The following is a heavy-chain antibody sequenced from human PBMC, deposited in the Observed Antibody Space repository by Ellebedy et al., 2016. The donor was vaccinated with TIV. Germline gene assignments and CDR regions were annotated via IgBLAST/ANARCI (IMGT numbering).Heavy chain of an antibody. J-gene: IGHJ4*02. CDR3: ARGQDYGGKRGKIDY. V-gene: IGHV4-31*03. CDR2: IYHSGTT. Sequence: SETLSLTXTVSDGSMNSGTHYWTWIRQHPGKGLEWIGYIYHSGTTYYNPSLKSRVTMSVDTSKNQFSLKLSSVTAADTAVYYCARGQDYGGKRGKIDYWGQGTLVTVSS. CDR1: DGSMNSGTHY. D-gene: IGHD4-23*01.